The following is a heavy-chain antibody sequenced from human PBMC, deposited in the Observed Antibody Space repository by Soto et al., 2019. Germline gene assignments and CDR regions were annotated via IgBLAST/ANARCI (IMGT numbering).Heavy chain of an antibody. CDR3: VRAPSTYPDY. D-gene: IGHD2-2*01. J-gene: IGHJ4*01. Sequence: GGSLRLSCAASGFTFSSYWMHCVRQAPGKGLVWVSRINSDGSTISYADSVKGRFTISRDNARNTLYLQMNSLRVEDTAVYFCVRAPSTYPDYWGQRSLVTVSS. CDR1: GFTFSSYW. CDR2: INSDGSTI. V-gene: IGHV3-74*01.